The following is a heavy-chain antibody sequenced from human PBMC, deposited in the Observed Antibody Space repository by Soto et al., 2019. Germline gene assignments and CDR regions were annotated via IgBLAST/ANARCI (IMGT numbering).Heavy chain of an antibody. CDR1: GGSISSGGYY. D-gene: IGHD3-22*01. CDR3: ARDQLSYDSSGPN. J-gene: IGHJ4*02. CDR2: IYYSGST. V-gene: IGHV4-31*02. Sequence: SETLSLTCTVSGGSISSGGYYWSWIRQHPGKGLEWIGYIYYSGSTYYNPSLKSRVTISVDTSKNQFSLKLSSVTAADTAVYYCARDQLSYDSSGPNWGQGTLVTVSS.